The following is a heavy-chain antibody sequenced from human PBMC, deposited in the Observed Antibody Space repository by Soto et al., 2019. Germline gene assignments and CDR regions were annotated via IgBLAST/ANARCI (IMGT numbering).Heavy chain of an antibody. J-gene: IGHJ4*02. CDR3: AREADRRWLHLFEY. D-gene: IGHD5-12*01. V-gene: IGHV1-69*01. CDR1: GGTFSTYG. Sequence: QVHLVQSGAEVKKPGSSVKVSCMASGGTFSTYGVSWVRQAPGQGLEWMGGITPLVGTANYAQKFQGRVNIRADESMTTAYMEMRSLRSDDTAVYFCAREADRRWLHLFEYWGQGTLVTVSS. CDR2: ITPLVGTA.